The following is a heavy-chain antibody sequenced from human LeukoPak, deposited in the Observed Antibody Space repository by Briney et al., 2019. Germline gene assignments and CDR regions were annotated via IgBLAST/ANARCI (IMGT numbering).Heavy chain of an antibody. CDR3: AKDYRFGEWGD. Sequence: GGSLRLSCAASGFTFSSYSMNWVRQAPGKGLEWVSYISSSSSTIYYADSVKGRFTISRDNAKNSLYLQMNSLRAEDTAVYYCAKDYRFGEWGDWGQGTLVTVSS. J-gene: IGHJ4*02. V-gene: IGHV3-48*01. CDR2: ISSSSSTI. CDR1: GFTFSSYS. D-gene: IGHD3-10*01.